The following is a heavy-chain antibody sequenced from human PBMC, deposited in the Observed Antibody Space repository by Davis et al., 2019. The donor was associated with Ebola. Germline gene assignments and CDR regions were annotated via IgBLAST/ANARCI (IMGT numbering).Heavy chain of an antibody. CDR2: ISGSGGST. Sequence: GESLKISCAASGFTFSSYAMSWVRQAPGKGLEWVSAISGSGGSTYYADSVKGRFTISRDNSKNTLFLQMNSLRDEDTAVYYCARDVGTYSTKLGGYSYYMDVWGKGTTVTVSS. CDR1: GFTFSSYA. J-gene: IGHJ6*03. CDR3: ARDVGTYSTKLGGYSYYMDV. D-gene: IGHD4-11*01. V-gene: IGHV3-23*01.